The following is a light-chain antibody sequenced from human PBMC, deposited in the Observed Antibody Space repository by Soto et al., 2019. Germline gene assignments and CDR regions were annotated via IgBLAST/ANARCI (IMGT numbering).Light chain of an antibody. CDR1: QRVSSTF. V-gene: IGKV3-20*01. J-gene: IGKJ4*01. Sequence: EIVLTQSPGTLSLSPGERATLSRRASQRVSSTFLAWYQQKAGQAPGLLLFGASNRASSIPDRFAGRGSGTDFSLTIRRLEPEDFAVYYCQQYGRSPLTFGGGTKVDIK. CDR2: GAS. CDR3: QQYGRSPLT.